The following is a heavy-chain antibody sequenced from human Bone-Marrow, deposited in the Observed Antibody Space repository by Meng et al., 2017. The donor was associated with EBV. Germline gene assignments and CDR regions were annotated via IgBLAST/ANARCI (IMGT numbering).Heavy chain of an antibody. CDR1: GGFFSGYY. J-gene: IGHJ4*02. V-gene: IGHV4-34*01. CDR2: INHSGST. CDR3: ARGGIFGVAIFGY. Sequence: VQLKPWGAGLLKPSETLFPPLAVYGGFFSGYYWSWIRQPPGKGLEWIGEINHSGSTNYNPSLKSRVTISVDTSKNQFSLKLSSVTAADTAVYYCARGGIFGVAIFGYWGQGTLVTVSS. D-gene: IGHD3-3*01.